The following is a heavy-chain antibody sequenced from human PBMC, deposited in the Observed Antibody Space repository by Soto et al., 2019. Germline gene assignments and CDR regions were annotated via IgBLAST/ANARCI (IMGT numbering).Heavy chain of an antibody. V-gene: IGHV3-33*01. CDR2: IWYDGSNK. Sequence: QVQLVESGGGVVQPGRSLRLSCAASGFTFSSYGMHWVRQAPGKGLEWVAVIWYDGSNKYYADSVKGRFTISRDNSKNTLYLQMNSLRAEDTAVYYCAREESYYDSSGYYLDYWGQGTLVTVSS. CDR3: AREESYYDSSGYYLDY. D-gene: IGHD3-22*01. J-gene: IGHJ4*02. CDR1: GFTFSSYG.